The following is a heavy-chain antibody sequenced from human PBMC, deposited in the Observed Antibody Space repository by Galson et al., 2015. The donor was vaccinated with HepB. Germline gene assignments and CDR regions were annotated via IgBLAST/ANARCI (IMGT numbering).Heavy chain of an antibody. CDR2: ISWNSRSI. CDR1: GFSFGNYA. J-gene: IGHJ2*01. D-gene: IGHD6-19*01. V-gene: IGHV3-9*01. CDR3: AKDALYSSTANWYFDF. Sequence: SLRLSCAASGFSFGNYAMHWVRPGPGKGLEWVAGISWNSRSIGYADSVKGRFTISRDNAKKSLYLQMNSLRTDDTALYYCAKDALYSSTANWYFDFWGRGTLVTVSS.